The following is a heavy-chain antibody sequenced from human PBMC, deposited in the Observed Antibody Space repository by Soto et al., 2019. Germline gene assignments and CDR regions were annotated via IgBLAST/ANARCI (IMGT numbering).Heavy chain of an antibody. CDR1: GGTFSSYA. D-gene: IGHD3-10*01. CDR2: IIPIFGTA. Sequence: ASVNVSCKASGGTFSSYAISWVRQAPGQGLEWMGGIIPIFGTANYAQKFQGRVTITADESTSTAYMELSSLRSEDTAVYYCASQVRYYRVPLYYYGMDVWGQGTTVTVSS. V-gene: IGHV1-69*13. J-gene: IGHJ6*02. CDR3: ASQVRYYRVPLYYYGMDV.